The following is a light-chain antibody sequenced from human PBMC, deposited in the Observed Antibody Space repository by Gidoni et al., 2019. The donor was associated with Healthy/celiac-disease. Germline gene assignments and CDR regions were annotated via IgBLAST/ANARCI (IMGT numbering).Light chain of an antibody. CDR1: QSISSY. Sequence: DIQLTHSPSSLPASVGDRVTITCRASQSISSYLNWYQQKPGKAPKLLIYAASSLQSGVPSRFSGSGSGTDFTLTISSLQPEDFATYYCQQSYSTPLTFGGXTKVEIK. CDR3: QQSYSTPLT. J-gene: IGKJ4*01. CDR2: AAS. V-gene: IGKV1-39*01.